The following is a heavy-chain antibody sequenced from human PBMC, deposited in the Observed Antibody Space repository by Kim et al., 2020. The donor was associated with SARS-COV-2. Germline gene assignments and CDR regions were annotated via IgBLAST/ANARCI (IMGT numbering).Heavy chain of an antibody. Sequence: SQTLSLTCAISGDSVSSNSAAWNWIRQSPSRGLEWLGRTYYRSKWYNDYAVSVKSRITINPDTSKNQFSLQLNSVTPEDTAVYYCARGMAAAGTMLRYFDLRGRGTLVTVSS. V-gene: IGHV6-1*01. CDR3: ARGMAAAGTMLRYFDL. D-gene: IGHD6-13*01. CDR2: TYYRSKWYN. J-gene: IGHJ2*01. CDR1: GDSVSSNSAA.